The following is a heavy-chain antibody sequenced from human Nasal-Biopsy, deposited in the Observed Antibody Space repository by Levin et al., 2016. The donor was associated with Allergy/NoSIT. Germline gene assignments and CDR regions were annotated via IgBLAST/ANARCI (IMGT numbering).Heavy chain of an antibody. Sequence: SETLSLTCSVSGGPISGYYWNWVRRAPGKGLEWVGYFYDSATTNYNPSLNSRVDISVDPAKSQVSLTLRSVTDADTAMYYCARSFVFSYYFDVWGQGALVTVSS. CDR1: GGPISGYY. J-gene: IGHJ4*02. V-gene: IGHV4-59*12. CDR2: FYDSATT. CDR3: ARSFVFSYYFDV. D-gene: IGHD3-3*01.